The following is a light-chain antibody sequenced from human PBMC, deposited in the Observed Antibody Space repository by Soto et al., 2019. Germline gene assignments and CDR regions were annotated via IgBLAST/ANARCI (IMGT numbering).Light chain of an antibody. Sequence: DIQMTQSPSSLSASVGDRVTITCRASQGISNYLAWYQQKPGKVPKLLIYAASTLQSGVPSRFSGSGSGTEFTITISSLQPEDVATYYCQKYNSAPWTFCQGTKVEIK. CDR2: AAS. CDR1: QGISNY. V-gene: IGKV1-27*01. CDR3: QKYNSAPWT. J-gene: IGKJ1*01.